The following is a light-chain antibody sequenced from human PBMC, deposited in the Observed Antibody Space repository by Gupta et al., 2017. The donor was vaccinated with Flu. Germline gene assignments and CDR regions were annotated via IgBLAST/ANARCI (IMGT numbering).Light chain of an antibody. J-gene: IGLJ3*02. CDR1: SSNIGSNT. Sequence: QSVVTQPPSASGTPGQRVTISCSGSSSNIGSNTVNWYQQLPRPAPKILIYGDNQRPSDVPDRFSGSKSGTSASLAISGLQSEDEADYYCAVWDDSLIGPVFGGGTKLTVL. CDR2: GDN. CDR3: AVWDDSLIGPV. V-gene: IGLV1-44*01.